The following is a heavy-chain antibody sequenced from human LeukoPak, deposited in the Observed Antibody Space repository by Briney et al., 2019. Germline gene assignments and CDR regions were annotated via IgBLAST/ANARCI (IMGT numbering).Heavy chain of an antibody. CDR1: GYSFTGYS. J-gene: IGHJ4*02. D-gene: IGHD2-15*01. Sequence: GASVKVSCKASGYSFTGYSIHWWRQAPGQGLEWMGWINPSSAATHYPEEFQGRVTMTRDTSISTVYVELSRLTTDDTAFFYCARDIGPGAVFDYWGQGTLVPVSS. V-gene: IGHV1-2*02. CDR3: ARDIGPGAVFDY. CDR2: INPSSAAT.